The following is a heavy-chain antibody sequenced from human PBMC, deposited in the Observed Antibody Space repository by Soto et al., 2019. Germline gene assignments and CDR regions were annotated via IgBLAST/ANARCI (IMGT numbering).Heavy chain of an antibody. Sequence: QVQLVQSGAEVKKPGASVKVSCKASGYTFTSYDINWVRQATGQGLEWMGWMKPSSGNTGYAQKFQDRVTMTRNTSISTAYMELSSLRSEDTAVYYCARQKDYGDSVSYFQHWGQGTLVTVSS. CDR1: GYTFTSYD. V-gene: IGHV1-8*01. J-gene: IGHJ1*01. CDR2: MKPSSGNT. CDR3: ARQKDYGDSVSYFQH. D-gene: IGHD4-17*01.